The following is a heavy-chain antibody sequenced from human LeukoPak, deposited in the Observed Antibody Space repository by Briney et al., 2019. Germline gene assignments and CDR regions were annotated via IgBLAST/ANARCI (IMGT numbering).Heavy chain of an antibody. V-gene: IGHV3-7*01. CDR1: GFTFSYAW. CDR3: ATIEAVRFHY. J-gene: IGHJ4*02. Sequence: GGSLRLSCADSGFTFSYAWMSWVRQAPGKGLEWVANIKQDGSEIYYLDSVKGRFTISRDNAKNSLYLQMNSLRVEDTAVYYCATIEAVRFHYWGQGTLVTVSS. CDR2: IKQDGSEI. D-gene: IGHD6-19*01.